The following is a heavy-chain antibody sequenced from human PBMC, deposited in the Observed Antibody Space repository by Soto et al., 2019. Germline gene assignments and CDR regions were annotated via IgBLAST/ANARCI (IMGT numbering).Heavy chain of an antibody. V-gene: IGHV4-31*03. CDR2: IYNSGTT. Sequence: QVQLQESGPGLVKPSETLSLTCTVSGGSITRGGYYWRWIRQHPGKGLEWIGYIYNSGTTYYNPSLTSRVTISVDTSKNQFSLKLTSVTAADTAVYYCARDPAPWGQGTLVTVSS. J-gene: IGHJ5*02. CDR3: ARDPAP. CDR1: GGSITRGGYY.